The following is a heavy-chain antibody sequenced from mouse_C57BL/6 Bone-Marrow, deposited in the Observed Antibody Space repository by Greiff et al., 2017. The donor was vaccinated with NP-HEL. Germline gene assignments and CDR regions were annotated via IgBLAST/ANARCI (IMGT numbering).Heavy chain of an antibody. CDR1: GFSLTSYG. CDR2: IWRGGST. V-gene: IGHV2-5*01. Sequence: QVQLQQSGPGLVQPSQSLSITCTVSGFSLTSYGVHWVRQSPGKGLEWLGVIWRGGSTDYNAAFMSRLSITKDNSKSQVFFKMNSLQADDTAIYYCAKGDSNYEKGFDYWGQGTTLTVSS. CDR3: AKGDSNYEKGFDY. J-gene: IGHJ2*01. D-gene: IGHD2-5*01.